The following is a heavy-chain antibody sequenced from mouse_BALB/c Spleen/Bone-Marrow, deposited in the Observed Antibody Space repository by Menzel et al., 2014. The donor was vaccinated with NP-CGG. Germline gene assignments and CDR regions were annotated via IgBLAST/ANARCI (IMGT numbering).Heavy chain of an antibody. D-gene: IGHD1-1*01. CDR3: ARRPSFYGSSYGAMDY. J-gene: IGHJ4*01. CDR1: GYTFTNYV. V-gene: IGHV1-14*01. Sequence: LVESGPELVKPGASVKMSCKASGYTFTNYVMHWVKQKPGQGLEWIGYINPYNDGTKYNEKFKGKATLTSDKSSGTAYMELSSLISEDSAVYYCARRPSFYGSSYGAMDYWGQGTSVTVSS. CDR2: INPYNDGT.